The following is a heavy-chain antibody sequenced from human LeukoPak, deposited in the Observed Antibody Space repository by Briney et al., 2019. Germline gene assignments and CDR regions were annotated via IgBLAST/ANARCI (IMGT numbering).Heavy chain of an antibody. CDR2: IYSGGST. CDR1: GFTVSNNY. V-gene: IGHV3-66*02. CDR3: ARGVVRGSYFWPHDY. D-gene: IGHD1-26*01. Sequence: HAGGSLRLSCAASGFTVSNNYMSWVRQAPGRGLEWVSVIYSGGSTYYADSVKGRFTISRDNSKNTLYLQMNSLRAEDTAVYYCARGVVRGSYFWPHDYWGQGTLVTVSS. J-gene: IGHJ4*02.